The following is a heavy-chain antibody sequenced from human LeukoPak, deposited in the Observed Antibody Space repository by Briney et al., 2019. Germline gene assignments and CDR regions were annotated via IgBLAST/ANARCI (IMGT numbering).Heavy chain of an antibody. CDR1: GGSFSGYY. V-gene: IGHV4-4*07. J-gene: IGHJ4*02. CDR3: ARDDPGIAVAGFDY. D-gene: IGHD6-19*01. CDR2: IYTSGST. Sequence: SETLSLTCAVYGGSFSGYYWSWIRQPAGKGLEWIGRIYTSGSTNYNPSLKSRVTMSVDTSKNQFSLKLSSVTAADTAVYYCARDDPGIAVAGFDYWGQGTLVTVSS.